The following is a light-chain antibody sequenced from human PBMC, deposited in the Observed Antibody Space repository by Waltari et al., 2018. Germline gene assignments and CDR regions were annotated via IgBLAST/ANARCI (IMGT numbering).Light chain of an antibody. CDR2: EDN. Sequence: NFMLTQPHSVSESPGKTVTISCTRSSGSIASNYVQWYQQRPGSSPTTVLYEDNQRPSGVPDRFSGSIDSSSNSASLTISGLKTEDEADYYCQSYDSSNRVFGGGTKLTVL. CDR1: SGSIASNY. V-gene: IGLV6-57*01. CDR3: QSYDSSNRV. J-gene: IGLJ3*02.